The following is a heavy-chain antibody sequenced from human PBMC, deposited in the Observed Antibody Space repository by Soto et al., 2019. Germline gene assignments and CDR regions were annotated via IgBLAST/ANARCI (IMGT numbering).Heavy chain of an antibody. CDR3: AGQVGIFVTAAMRDYYSYYGMDV. CDR1: GGSFSGYY. V-gene: IGHV4-34*01. Sequence: PSETLSLTCAVYGGSFSGYYWSWIRQPPGKGLEWIGEIDHSGRTNYNLSLKSRVTISLDRSKNQFSLKLSSVTAADTAVYYCAGQVGIFVTAAMRDYYSYYGMDVWGQGTTVTVSS. J-gene: IGHJ6*02. D-gene: IGHD2-2*01. CDR2: IDHSGRT.